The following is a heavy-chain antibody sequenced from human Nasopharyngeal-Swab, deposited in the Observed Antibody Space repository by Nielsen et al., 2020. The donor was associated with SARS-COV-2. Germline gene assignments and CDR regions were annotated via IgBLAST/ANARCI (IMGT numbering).Heavy chain of an antibody. D-gene: IGHD2-21*01. CDR3: ARGRYYGP. CDR2: IGSSGSSGTTI. V-gene: IGHV3-11*01. Sequence: GESLKISCAASGFTFSDYYMSWIRQAPGKGPEWVSYIGSSGSSGTTIYCADSVKGRFTISRDNAKNSLYLQMDSLRAEDTAVYYCARGRYYGPWGQGTLVTVSS. J-gene: IGHJ5*02. CDR1: GFTFSDYY.